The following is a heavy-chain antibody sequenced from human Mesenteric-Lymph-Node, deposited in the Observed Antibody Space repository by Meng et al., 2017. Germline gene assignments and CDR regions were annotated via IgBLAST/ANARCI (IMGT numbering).Heavy chain of an antibody. CDR1: GFTVDSNY. V-gene: IGHV3-66*01. CDR3: ARDLWFDP. J-gene: IGHJ5*02. CDR2: MYSGGRT. Sequence: EVHLVESGGGLVQPGGSLRLSCAASGFTVDSNYMNWVRQAPGKGLEWVSVMYSGGRTFYADSVMGRFTISSDNSKNTLYLQMYSLRVEDTAVYYCARDLWFDPWGQGTLVTVSS.